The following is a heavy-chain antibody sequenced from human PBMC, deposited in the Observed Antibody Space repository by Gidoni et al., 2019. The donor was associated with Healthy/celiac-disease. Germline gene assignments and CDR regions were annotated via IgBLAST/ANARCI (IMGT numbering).Heavy chain of an antibody. CDR1: GFSLSTSGMC. CDR3: ARLTGYSSSWYYFDY. Sequence: QVTLRESGPALVKPTQTLTLTCTFSGFSLSTSGMCVSWIRQPPGKALEWLARIDWDDDKYYSTSLKTRLTISKDTSKNQVVLTMTNMDPVDTATYYCARLTGYSSSWYYFDYWGQGTLVTVSS. J-gene: IGHJ4*02. CDR2: IDWDDDK. D-gene: IGHD6-13*01. V-gene: IGHV2-70*15.